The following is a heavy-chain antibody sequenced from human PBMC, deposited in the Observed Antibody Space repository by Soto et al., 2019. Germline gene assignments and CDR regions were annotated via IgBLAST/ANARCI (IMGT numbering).Heavy chain of an antibody. CDR1: GGTFSSYA. Sequence: GASVQVSCKASGGTFSSYAISWVRQAPGQGLEWMGGIIPIFGTASYAQKFQGRVTITADESTSTAYMELSSLRSEDTAVYYCARGYGDYTYYFDYWGQGTLVTVSS. V-gene: IGHV1-69*01. J-gene: IGHJ4*02. D-gene: IGHD4-17*01. CDR2: IIPIFGTA. CDR3: ARGYGDYTYYFDY.